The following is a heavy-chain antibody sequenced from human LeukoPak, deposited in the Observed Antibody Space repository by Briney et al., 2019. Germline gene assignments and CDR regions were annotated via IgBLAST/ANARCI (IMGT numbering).Heavy chain of an antibody. V-gene: IGHV3-64*01. CDR3: ARVFYDSSAYYYDY. CDR2: MGSTGGST. CDR1: GFTFSSYA. J-gene: IGHJ4*02. Sequence: PGGSLRLSCAASGFTFSSYAMHWVRQAPGKGLEYVSAMGSTGGSTYYANSVKGRFTISRDNSKNTLFLQMGSLRAEDMAVYYCARVFYDSSAYYYDYWGQGTLVTVSS. D-gene: IGHD3-22*01.